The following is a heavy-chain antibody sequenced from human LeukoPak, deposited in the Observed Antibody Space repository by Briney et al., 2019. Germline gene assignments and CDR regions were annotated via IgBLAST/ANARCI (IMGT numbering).Heavy chain of an antibody. D-gene: IGHD2-2*02. Sequence: GGSLRLSCAASGFTFSSYSMNWVRLAPGKGLEWVSSISSSSSYIYYADSVKGRFTISRDNAKNSLYLQMNSLRAEDTAVYYCARVRANCSSTSCYRAAFGYWGQGTLVTVSS. CDR3: ARVRANCSSTSCYRAAFGY. CDR2: ISSSSSYI. V-gene: IGHV3-21*01. J-gene: IGHJ4*02. CDR1: GFTFSSYS.